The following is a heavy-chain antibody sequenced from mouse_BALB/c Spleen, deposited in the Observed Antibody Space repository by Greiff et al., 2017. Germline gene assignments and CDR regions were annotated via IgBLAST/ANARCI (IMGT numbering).Heavy chain of an antibody. CDR1: GFTFTDYY. J-gene: IGHJ3*01. D-gene: IGHD3-2*02. V-gene: IGHV7-3*02. CDR3: ARDIEATDY. Sequence: EVKVLESGGGLVQPGGSLRLSCATSGFTFTDYYMSWVRQRPGKALEWLGFIRSKANGYTTEYSATVKGPFTISRDNSQSILNLQMNTLRAEDSAAYSDARDIEATDYWGQGTLVTVSA. CDR2: IRSKANGYTT.